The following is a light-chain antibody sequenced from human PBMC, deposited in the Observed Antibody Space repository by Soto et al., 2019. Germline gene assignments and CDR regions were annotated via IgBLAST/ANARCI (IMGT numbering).Light chain of an antibody. CDR2: GAS. V-gene: IGKV3-15*01. CDR3: QQYNNWPRT. J-gene: IGKJ1*01. Sequence: IVLTQSTGTLSLSPGERATLSCRASQSVSSDLAWYHQKPGQAPRLLIYGASTRATGIPARFSGSGSGTEFTLTINSLQSEDFAVYYCQQYNNWPRTFGQGTKVDIK. CDR1: QSVSSD.